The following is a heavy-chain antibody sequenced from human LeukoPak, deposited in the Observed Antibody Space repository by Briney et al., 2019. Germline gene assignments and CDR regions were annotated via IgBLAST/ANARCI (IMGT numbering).Heavy chain of an antibody. Sequence: PGGSLRLSCAASGFTFSNYWMSWVRQAPGKGLEWVANVKQDGSDKYYVDSVKGRFTISRDNAKNPLYLQMNSLRAEDTAVYYCAREFGSGYWGQGTLVTVSS. CDR1: GFTFSNYW. D-gene: IGHD3-10*01. CDR3: AREFGSGY. V-gene: IGHV3-7*01. J-gene: IGHJ4*02. CDR2: VKQDGSDK.